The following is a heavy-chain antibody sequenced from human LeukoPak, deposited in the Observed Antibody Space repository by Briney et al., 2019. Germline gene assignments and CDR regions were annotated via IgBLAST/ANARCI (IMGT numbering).Heavy chain of an antibody. D-gene: IGHD5-18*01. CDR1: GGSISSSSYY. J-gene: IGHJ5*02. Sequence: KASETLSLTCTVSGGSISSSSYYWGWIRQPPGKGLEWIGSIYHSGSTYYNPSLKSRVTISVDTSKNQFSLKLSSVTAADTAVYYWARDLGDIQLWFLHWFDPWGQGTLVTVSS. CDR2: IYHSGST. CDR3: ARDLGDIQLWFLHWFDP. V-gene: IGHV4-39*07.